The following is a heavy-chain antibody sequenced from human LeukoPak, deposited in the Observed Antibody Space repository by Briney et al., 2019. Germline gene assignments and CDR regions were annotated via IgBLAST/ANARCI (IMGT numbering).Heavy chain of an antibody. J-gene: IGHJ3*02. CDR2: INHSGST. CDR1: GGSFSGYY. CDR3: ARWGYYRAFDI. Sequence: PSETLSLTCAVYGGSFSGYYWSWIRQPPGKGLEWIGEINHSGSTNYNPSLKSRVTISVDTSKNQFSLKLSSVTAADTAVYYCARWGYYRAFDIWGQGTMVTVPS. V-gene: IGHV4-34*01. D-gene: IGHD1-26*01.